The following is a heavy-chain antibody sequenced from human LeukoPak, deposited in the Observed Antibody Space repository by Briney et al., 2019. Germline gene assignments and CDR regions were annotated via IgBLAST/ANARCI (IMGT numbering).Heavy chain of an antibody. J-gene: IGHJ4*02. Sequence: SQTLSLTCTVSGGSISSYYWSWIRQPPGKGLEWIGYIYSSGSTNYNPSLKSRVTISVDTSKNHFSLKLSSVTAADTAVYYCARLGEVVSGSRRYYFDYWGQGTLVTVSS. CDR1: GGSISSYY. D-gene: IGHD1-26*01. V-gene: IGHV4-4*09. CDR3: ARLGEVVSGSRRYYFDY. CDR2: IYSSGST.